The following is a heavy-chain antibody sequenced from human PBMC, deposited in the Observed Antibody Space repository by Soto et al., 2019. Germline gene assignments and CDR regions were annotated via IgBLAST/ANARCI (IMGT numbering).Heavy chain of an antibody. CDR3: TSDCGYENS. V-gene: IGHV1-18*01. CDR2: ISAYNGDT. D-gene: IGHD4-17*01. CDR1: ASIFTRYG. Sequence: QVQLEQSGVEVKKPGASVRVACKTSASIFTRYGFSWVRQAPGQGLEWMGWISAYNGDTKYAQNFQGRVTMTTDTSTRTSYMELRTLRIDDTAVYYCTSDCGYENSWGQGTLVTVSS. J-gene: IGHJ4*02.